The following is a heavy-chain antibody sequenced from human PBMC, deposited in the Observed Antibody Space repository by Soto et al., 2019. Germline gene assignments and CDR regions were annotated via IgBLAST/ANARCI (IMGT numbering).Heavy chain of an antibody. V-gene: IGHV4-34*01. CDR3: ARGVVIAARARGFDY. CDR2: INHSGST. D-gene: IGHD6-13*01. J-gene: IGHJ4*02. Sequence: SETLSLTCAVYGGSFSGYYWSWIRQPPGKGLEWIGEINHSGSTNYNPSLKSRVTISVDTSKNQFSLKLSSVTAADTAVYYCARGVVIAARARGFDYWGQGTLVTVSS. CDR1: GGSFSGYY.